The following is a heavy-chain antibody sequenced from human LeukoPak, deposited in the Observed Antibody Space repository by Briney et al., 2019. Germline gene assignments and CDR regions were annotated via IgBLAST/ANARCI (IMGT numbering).Heavy chain of an antibody. CDR2: IYHSGST. CDR3: AKAYSSSWYSNYFDY. CDR1: GGSISSNNW. V-gene: IGHV4-4*02. J-gene: IGHJ4*02. Sequence: PSETLSLTCAVSGGSISSNNWWGWVRQPPGKGLEWIGEIYHSGSTNYNPSLKSRVTISVDKSKNQFSLKLSSVTAADTAVYYCAKAYSSSWYSNYFDYWGQGTLVTVSS. D-gene: IGHD6-13*01.